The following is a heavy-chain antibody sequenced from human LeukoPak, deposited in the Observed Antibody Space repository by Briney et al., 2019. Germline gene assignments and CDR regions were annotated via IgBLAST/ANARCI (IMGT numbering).Heavy chain of an antibody. Sequence: ASVKVSCKASGGTFSSYAISWVRQAPGQGLEWMGWINPNSGGTNYAQKFQGWVTMTRGTSISTAYMELSRLRSDDTAVYYCAVIAAAGTKDAFDIWGQGTMVTVSS. CDR1: GGTFSSYA. J-gene: IGHJ3*02. V-gene: IGHV1-2*04. CDR2: INPNSGGT. CDR3: AVIAAAGTKDAFDI. D-gene: IGHD6-13*01.